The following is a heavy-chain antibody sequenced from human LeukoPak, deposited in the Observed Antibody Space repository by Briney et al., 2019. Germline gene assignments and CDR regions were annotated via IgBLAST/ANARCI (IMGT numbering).Heavy chain of an antibody. Sequence: PSETLSLTCTVSGGSISNYYWSWLGQPPGKGLEWIGYIFYSGSTNYNPSLKSRVTISVDTSKNQSSLKLSSLTAADTAVYYCARSRLRLDAFDIWGQGTMVTVSS. V-gene: IGHV4-59*08. CDR2: IFYSGST. CDR1: GGSISNYY. CDR3: ARSRLRLDAFDI. J-gene: IGHJ3*02. D-gene: IGHD4-17*01.